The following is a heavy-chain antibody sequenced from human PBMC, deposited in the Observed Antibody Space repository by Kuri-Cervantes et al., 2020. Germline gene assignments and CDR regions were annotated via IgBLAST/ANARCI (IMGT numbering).Heavy chain of an antibody. CDR3: AKDIRAAPGPYYYYYGMDV. CDR1: GFTFSSYG. D-gene: IGHD6-6*01. V-gene: IGHV3-30*18. CDR2: ISYDGSNK. Sequence: GGSLRLSCAASGFTFSSYGMHWVRQAPGKGLEWVAVISYDGSNKYYADSVKGRFTISRDNSKNTLYLQMNSLRAEDTAVYYCAKDIRAAPGPYYYYYGMDVWGQGTTVTVSS. J-gene: IGHJ6*02.